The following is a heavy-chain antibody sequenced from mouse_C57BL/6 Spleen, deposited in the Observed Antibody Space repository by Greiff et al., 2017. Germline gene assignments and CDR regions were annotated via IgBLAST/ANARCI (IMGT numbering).Heavy chain of an antibody. CDR3: ARGWALSMDY. V-gene: IGHV1-7*01. Sequence: VQVVESGAELAKPGASVKLSCKASGYTFTSYWMHWVKQRPGQGLEWIGYINPSSGYTKYNQKFKDKAPLTADKSSSTAYMQLSSLTYEDSAVYYCARGWALSMDYWGQGTSVTVSS. CDR1: GYTFTSYW. CDR2: INPSSGYT. J-gene: IGHJ4*01. D-gene: IGHD1-1*02.